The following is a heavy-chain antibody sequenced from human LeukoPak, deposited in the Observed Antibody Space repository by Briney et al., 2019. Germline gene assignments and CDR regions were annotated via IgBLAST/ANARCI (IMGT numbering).Heavy chain of an antibody. D-gene: IGHD3-22*01. V-gene: IGHV3-53*01. J-gene: IGHJ4*02. CDR2: IYSGGST. CDR1: GFTVSSNY. CDR3: ANDYDSSGYYLFGY. Sequence: GGSLRLSCAASGFTVSSNYMSWVRQAPGKGLEWVSVIYSGGSTYYADSVKGRFTISRDNSKNTLYLQINSLRAEDTAVYYCANDYDSSGYYLFGYWGQGTLVTVSS.